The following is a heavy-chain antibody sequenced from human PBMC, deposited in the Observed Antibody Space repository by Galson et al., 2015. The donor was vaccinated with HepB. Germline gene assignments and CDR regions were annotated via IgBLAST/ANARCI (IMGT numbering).Heavy chain of an antibody. Sequence: SLRLSCAASGFTFGSYGMHWVRQAPGKGLEWVALIWFDGSNKDYADSVKGRFTISRDNSKNMLYLQMNNLRAEDTAVYYCVKGTTNTDNWAQGTLVTVSS. V-gene: IGHV3-33*06. J-gene: IGHJ4*02. CDR2: IWFDGSNK. CDR3: VKGTTNTDN. D-gene: IGHD1-1*01. CDR1: GFTFGSYG.